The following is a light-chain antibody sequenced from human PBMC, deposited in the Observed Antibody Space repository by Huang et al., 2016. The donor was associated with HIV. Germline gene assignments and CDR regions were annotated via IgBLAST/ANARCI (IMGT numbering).Light chain of an antibody. CDR2: GAS. J-gene: IGKJ1*01. V-gene: IGKV3-11*01. CDR1: QSIDDY. Sequence: EIVLTQSPATLSLSPGERATLSCRASQSIDDYLAWYQQKPGQPPRLLIYGASARATGVPGRFSGSGSGTDFTLTISSLEPEDFAIYYCLQRKNWPTFGQGTKVEIK. CDR3: LQRKNWPT.